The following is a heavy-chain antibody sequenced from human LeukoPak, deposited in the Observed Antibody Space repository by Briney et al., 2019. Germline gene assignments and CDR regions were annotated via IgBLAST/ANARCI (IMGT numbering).Heavy chain of an antibody. J-gene: IGHJ4*02. Sequence: GGSLRLSCAASGFTFSSYGMHWVRQAPGKGLEWVAFIRYDGSNKYYADSVKGRFTISRDNSKNTLYLQMNSLRAEDTAVYYCAKDQCSSTRCSPFDYWGQGTLVTVSS. V-gene: IGHV3-30*02. CDR1: GFTFSSYG. D-gene: IGHD2-2*01. CDR3: AKDQCSSTRCSPFDY. CDR2: IRYDGSNK.